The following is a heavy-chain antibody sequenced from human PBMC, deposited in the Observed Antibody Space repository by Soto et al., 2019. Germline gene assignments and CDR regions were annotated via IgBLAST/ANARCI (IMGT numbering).Heavy chain of an antibody. CDR2: ISYDGSNK. V-gene: IGHV3-30-3*01. J-gene: IGHJ6*02. D-gene: IGHD6-13*01. CDR1: GFTFSSYA. CDR3: ARESRYSSRWWWDYYYGMDV. Sequence: QVPLVESGGGVVQPGRSLRLSCAASGFTFSSYAMHWVRQAPGTGLEWVAVISYDGSNKYYADSVKGRFTISRDNSKNTLYLQMNSLRAEDTAVYYCARESRYSSRWWWDYYYGMDVGGQGTTVTVSS.